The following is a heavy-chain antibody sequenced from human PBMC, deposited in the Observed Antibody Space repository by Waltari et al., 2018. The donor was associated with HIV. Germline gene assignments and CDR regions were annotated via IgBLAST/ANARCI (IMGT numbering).Heavy chain of an antibody. CDR3: AKAARRYYDSSGSFDY. Sequence: EVQLVESGGGLVQPGRSLRLSCAASGFTFDDSAIHWVRQAPGKGLEWVSGICLNSGSIGCADYVNGRFTICRDNAKNSLYLQMNSLGAEDTALCYCAKAARRYYDSSGSFDYWGQGTLVTVSS. V-gene: IGHV3-9*01. J-gene: IGHJ4*02. CDR1: GFTFDDSA. CDR2: ICLNSGSI. D-gene: IGHD3-22*01.